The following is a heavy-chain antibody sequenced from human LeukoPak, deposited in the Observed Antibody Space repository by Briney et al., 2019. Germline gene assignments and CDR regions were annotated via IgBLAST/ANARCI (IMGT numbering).Heavy chain of an antibody. D-gene: IGHD4-11*01. J-gene: IGHJ4*02. CDR2: IGGSADST. CDR1: GFTFSRYA. Sequence: GGSLRLSCAASGFTFSRYAMAWVRQAPAKGLEWVSTIGGSADSTYYADSVKGRFTISRDNSKNTLFLQMDSLRAEDTAVYYCTKGGLQRYENWSQGTLVTVSS. CDR3: TKGGLQRYEN. V-gene: IGHV3-23*01.